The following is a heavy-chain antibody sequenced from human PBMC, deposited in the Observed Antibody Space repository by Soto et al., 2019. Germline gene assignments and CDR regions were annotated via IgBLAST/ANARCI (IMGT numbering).Heavy chain of an antibody. CDR2: ISYDGSNK. V-gene: IGHV3-30*18. Sequence: QVQLVESGGGVVQPRRSLRLSCAASGFTFSSYGMHWVRQAPGKGLEWVAVISYDGSNKYYADSVKGRFTISRDNSKNTLYLQMNSLRAEDTAVYYCAKEGDSSSWYGSREYFQHWGQGTLVTVSS. J-gene: IGHJ1*01. CDR1: GFTFSSYG. D-gene: IGHD6-13*01. CDR3: AKEGDSSSWYGSREYFQH.